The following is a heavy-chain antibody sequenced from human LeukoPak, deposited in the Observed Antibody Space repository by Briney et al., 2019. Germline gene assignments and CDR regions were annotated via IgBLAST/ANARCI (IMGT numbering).Heavy chain of an antibody. CDR1: GGSISSNTYY. V-gene: IGHV4-39*01. D-gene: IGHD2-15*01. Sequence: SETLSLTCAVSGGSISSNTYYWGWIRQPPGKGLEWIGSFDYSGSTYCNPSLQSRVTIFEDTSKNQFSLKLTSVTAADTAVYYCARHLGGSYYSPFDYWGRGTLVTVSS. CDR3: ARHLGGSYYSPFDY. J-gene: IGHJ4*02. CDR2: FDYSGST.